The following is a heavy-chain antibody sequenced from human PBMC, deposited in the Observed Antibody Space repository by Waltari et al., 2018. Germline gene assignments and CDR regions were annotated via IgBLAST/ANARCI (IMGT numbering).Heavy chain of an antibody. CDR3: ASSGSYYWGFDY. CDR2: IRYDGSNK. J-gene: IGHJ4*02. Sequence: QVQLVESGGGVVQPGGSLRLSCAASGFTFSSYGMPWFRQAPGKGLEWEAFIRYDGSNKYYADSVKGRFTISRDNSKNTLYLQMNSLRAEDTAVYYCASSGSYYWGFDYWGQGTLVTVSS. V-gene: IGHV3-30*02. D-gene: IGHD1-26*01. CDR1: GFTFSSYG.